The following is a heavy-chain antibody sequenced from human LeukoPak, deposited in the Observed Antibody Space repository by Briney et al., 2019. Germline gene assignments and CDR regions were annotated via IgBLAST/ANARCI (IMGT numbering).Heavy chain of an antibody. CDR1: GFIFSPYS. Sequence: GGSLRLSCAASGFIFSPYSINWVRQAPGKGLEWVSFISSDSKYIDYADSVKGRFTISRDNAKNSLYLQMNSLRAEDTAVYYCARGEDDIVVVPAAEHWGQGTLVTVSS. CDR2: ISSDSKYI. D-gene: IGHD2-2*01. CDR3: ARGEDDIVVVPAAEH. V-gene: IGHV3-21*01. J-gene: IGHJ4*02.